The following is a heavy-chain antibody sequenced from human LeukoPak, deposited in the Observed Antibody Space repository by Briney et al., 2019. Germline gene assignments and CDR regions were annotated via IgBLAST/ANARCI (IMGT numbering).Heavy chain of an antibody. CDR1: GFTVYSNY. V-gene: IGHV3-53*01. J-gene: IGHJ6*03. CDR3: ARTYYYQYMDV. Sequence: GGSLRLSCAVSGFTVYSNYMTWVRQAPGPGPEWLSVIYSGGDTYYADSVKGRFTISRDNSKNMVYLQMNSLRAEDTAVYYCARTYYYQYMDVWGKGTRVTVSS. CDR2: IYSGGDT.